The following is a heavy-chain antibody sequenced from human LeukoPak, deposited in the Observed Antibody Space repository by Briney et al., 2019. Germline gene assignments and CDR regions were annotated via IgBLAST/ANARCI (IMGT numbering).Heavy chain of an antibody. D-gene: IGHD6-13*01. CDR1: GFTFDDYG. Sequence: PGGSLRLSCAASGFTFDDYGMSWVRHAPGKGLEWVSGINWNGGSTGYADFVKGRFTISRDNAKNSLYLQMNSLRAEDTALYYCASVLIAAAGTAGYWGQRTLVTVSS. CDR3: ASVLIAAAGTAGY. CDR2: INWNGGST. V-gene: IGHV3-20*04. J-gene: IGHJ4*02.